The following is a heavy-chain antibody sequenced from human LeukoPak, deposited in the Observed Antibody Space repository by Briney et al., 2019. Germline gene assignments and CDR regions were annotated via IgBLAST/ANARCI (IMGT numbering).Heavy chain of an antibody. D-gene: IGHD4-17*01. CDR3: ARVTTVTYYYYYGMDV. Sequence: ASVKVSCKASGYTFTGCYMHWVRQATGQGLEWMGWMNPNSGNTGYAQKFQGRVTMTRNTSISTAYMELSSLRSEDTAVYYCARVTTVTYYYYYGMDVWGQGTTVTVSS. J-gene: IGHJ6*02. CDR1: GYTFTGCY. CDR2: MNPNSGNT. V-gene: IGHV1-8*02.